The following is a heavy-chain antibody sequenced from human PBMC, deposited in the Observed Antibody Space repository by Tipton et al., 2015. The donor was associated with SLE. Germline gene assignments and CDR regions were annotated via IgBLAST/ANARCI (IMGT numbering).Heavy chain of an antibody. CDR2: IRSTAYGGTT. J-gene: IGHJ5*02. CDR3: AGDFRAGSRDP. V-gene: IGHV3-49*04. Sequence: SLRLSCTASGVTFGDDAMAWVRQAPGKGLEWVGFIRSTAYGGTTDYAASVKGRFTISRDDSTRIAYLQMNSLKTEDTAVYYCAGDFRAGSRDPWGQGTLVTVSS. CDR1: GVTFGDDA. D-gene: IGHD2-15*01.